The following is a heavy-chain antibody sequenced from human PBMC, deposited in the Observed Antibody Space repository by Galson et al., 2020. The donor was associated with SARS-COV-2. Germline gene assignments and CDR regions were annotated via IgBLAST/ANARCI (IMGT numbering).Heavy chain of an antibody. CDR3: AILGFGDAFKI. D-gene: IGHD3-10*01. CDR1: GYTLTALS. J-gene: IGHJ3*02. V-gene: IGHV1-24*01. CDR2: FDPEDGET. Sequence: GESLKISCRVSGYTLTALSMHWVRQAPGKGLEWMGGFDPEDGETIYAQKFQGRVTMTEDTSTDTAYMELSSLRSEDTAVYYCAILGFGDAFKIWGQGTMVTVSS.